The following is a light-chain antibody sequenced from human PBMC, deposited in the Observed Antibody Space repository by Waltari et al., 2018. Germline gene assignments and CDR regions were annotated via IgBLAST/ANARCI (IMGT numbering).Light chain of an antibody. CDR1: RSVLYSSNNKNY. CDR2: CAS. J-gene: IGKJ1*01. Sequence: DIVMTQSPDSLAVSLGERATINCKSSRSVLYSSNNKNYLAWYQQQPGQPPKLLIYCASTRESGVPDRFSGSWSGTDFTLTISSLQAEDVAVYYCQQYAASPWTFGQGTKVEVK. V-gene: IGKV4-1*01. CDR3: QQYAASPWT.